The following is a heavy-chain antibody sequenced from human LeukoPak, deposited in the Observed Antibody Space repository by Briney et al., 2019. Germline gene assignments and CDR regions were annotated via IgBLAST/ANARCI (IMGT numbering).Heavy chain of an antibody. CDR2: IIPIFGTA. Sequence: SVKVSYKASGGTFSSYAISWVRQAPGQGLEWMGGIIPIFGTANYAQKFQGRVTITTDESTSTAYMELSSLRSEDTAVYYCARVGTIFGRNDYYYYYMDVWGKGTTVTVSS. D-gene: IGHD3-3*01. CDR3: ARVGTIFGRNDYYYYYMDV. V-gene: IGHV1-69*05. CDR1: GGTFSSYA. J-gene: IGHJ6*03.